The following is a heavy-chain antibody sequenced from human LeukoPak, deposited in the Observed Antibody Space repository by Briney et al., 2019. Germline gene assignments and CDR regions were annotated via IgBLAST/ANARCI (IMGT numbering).Heavy chain of an antibody. D-gene: IGHD6-13*01. J-gene: IGHJ3*02. CDR2: INAGNGNT. CDR1: GYTFTSYA. V-gene: IGHV1-3*01. Sequence: ASVKVSCKASGYTFTSYAMHWVRQAPGQRLEWMGWINAGNGNTKYSQKFQGRVTITRDTSASTAYMELSSLRSEDTAVYYCARSPPEELVSNIWGQGTMVTVSS. CDR3: ARSPPEELVSNI.